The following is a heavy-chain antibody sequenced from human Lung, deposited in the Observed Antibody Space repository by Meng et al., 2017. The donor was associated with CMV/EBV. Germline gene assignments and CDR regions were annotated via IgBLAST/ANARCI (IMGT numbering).Heavy chain of an antibody. Sequence: ASVXVSCKASGYTFTDYYMHWVRQAPGQGLEWMGWINPNSGGTNYAQKFHDRVTMTRDTSISTAYMELRRLTSDDSAVYYCATLPPVAARYYYNGFDVSGQGXTVTVSS. CDR2: INPNSGGT. CDR1: GYTFTDYY. CDR3: ATLPPVAARYYYNGFDV. D-gene: IGHD6-19*01. J-gene: IGHJ6*02. V-gene: IGHV1-2*02.